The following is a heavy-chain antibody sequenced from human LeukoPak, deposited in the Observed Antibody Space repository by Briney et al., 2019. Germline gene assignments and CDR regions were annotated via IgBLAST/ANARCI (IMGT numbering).Heavy chain of an antibody. Sequence: PSQTLSLTCTVSGGSISSGSYYWNWIRQPAGKGLEWIGRIYTSGSTNYNPSLKSRVTISVDTSKNQFSLKLTSGTAADTAVYYCARWGDLYWYFDLWGRGTLVTVSS. J-gene: IGHJ2*01. CDR3: ARWGDLYWYFDL. D-gene: IGHD2-21*02. CDR1: GGSISSGSYY. CDR2: IYTSGST. V-gene: IGHV4-61*02.